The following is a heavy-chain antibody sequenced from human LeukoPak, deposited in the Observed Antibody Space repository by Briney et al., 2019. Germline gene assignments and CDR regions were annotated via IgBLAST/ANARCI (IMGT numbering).Heavy chain of an antibody. CDR1: GFTFSSYA. D-gene: IGHD3-22*01. CDR2: ISGSGGST. J-gene: IGHJ4*02. CDR3: AKAGPDYYDSSGYYFGFDY. Sequence: PGGSLRLSCAASGFTFSSYAMSWVRQAPGKGLEWVSAISGSGGSTHYADSVKGRFTISRDDSKNTLYLQMNSLRAEDTAVYYCAKAGPDYYDSSGYYFGFDYWGQGTLVTVSS. V-gene: IGHV3-23*01.